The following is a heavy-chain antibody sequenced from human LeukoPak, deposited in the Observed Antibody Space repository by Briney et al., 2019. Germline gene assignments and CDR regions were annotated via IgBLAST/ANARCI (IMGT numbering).Heavy chain of an antibody. J-gene: IGHJ4*02. CDR3: ARTVTLDY. CDR1: GVSFSGYY. D-gene: IGHD4-23*01. CDR2: INHSGST. Sequence: SETLSLTCSVYGVSFSGYYWSWIRQPQGKGLEWIGEINHSGSTNYNSSLKSRVIISGDTSKNQFSLKLSSVTAADTAVYYCARTVTLDYWGQGTLVTVSS. V-gene: IGHV4-34*01.